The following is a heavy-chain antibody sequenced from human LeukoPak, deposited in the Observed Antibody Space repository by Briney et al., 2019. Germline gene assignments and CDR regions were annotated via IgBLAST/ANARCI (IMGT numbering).Heavy chain of an antibody. V-gene: IGHV1-18*01. D-gene: IGHD3-3*01. J-gene: IGHJ4*02. Sequence: ASVKVSCKASGYTFTSYGISWVRQAPGQGLEWMGWISAYNGNTNYAQKLQGRVTMTTDTSTSTAYMELRSLRSDDTAVYYCARDGLYYDFWSGYPTPLDYWGQGTLVTVSS. CDR2: ISAYNGNT. CDR1: GYTFTSYG. CDR3: ARDGLYYDFWSGYPTPLDY.